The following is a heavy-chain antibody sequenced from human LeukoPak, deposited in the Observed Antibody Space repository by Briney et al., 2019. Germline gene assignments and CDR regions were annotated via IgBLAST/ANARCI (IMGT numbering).Heavy chain of an antibody. CDR3: ARGVEGGLDY. V-gene: IGHV3-30*02. CDR2: IRYDGSNK. J-gene: IGHJ4*02. Sequence: PGGSLRLSCAASGFTFSSYGMHWVRQAPGKGLEWVAFIRYDGSNKYYADSVKGRFTVSRDNSKSTLYLQMNSLRVEDTAVYYCARGVEGGLDYWGQGTLVTVSS. CDR1: GFTFSSYG. D-gene: IGHD1-26*01.